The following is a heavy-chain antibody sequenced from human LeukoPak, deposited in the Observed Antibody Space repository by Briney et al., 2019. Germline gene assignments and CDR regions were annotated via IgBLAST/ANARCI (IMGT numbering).Heavy chain of an antibody. J-gene: IGHJ4*02. D-gene: IGHD1-26*01. V-gene: IGHV1-2*06. Sequence: ASVKVSCKVSGYTLTDYYIHWVRQAPGQGLEWMGRLNPNIGGTNYAQKFQGRVTMTRDTSTDTAYMQLSSLSSTDTAVYFCARALGVGFGQNAYYFDHWGQGTLVTVSS. CDR2: LNPNIGGT. CDR3: ARALGVGFGQNAYYFDH. CDR1: GYTLTDYY.